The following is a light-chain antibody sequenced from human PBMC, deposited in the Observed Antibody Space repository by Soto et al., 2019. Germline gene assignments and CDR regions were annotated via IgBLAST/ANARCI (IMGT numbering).Light chain of an antibody. V-gene: IGLV2-8*01. CDR1: SSVVDGYSS. J-gene: IGLJ1*01. Sequence: QSALTQPPSASGSPGQSVTISCTGTSSVVDGYSSVAWFQHHPGKAPKLMIYEVSKRPSGVPDRFSGSKSGNTASLTVSGLQAEDEADYYCISYAGSNNYVFGTGTKVTVL. CDR3: ISYAGSNNYV. CDR2: EVS.